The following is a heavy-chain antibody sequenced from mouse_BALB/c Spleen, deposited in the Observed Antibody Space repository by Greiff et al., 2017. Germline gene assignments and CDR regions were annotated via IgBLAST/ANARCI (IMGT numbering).Heavy chain of an antibody. CDR3: ARQAYYGNYWYFDV. CDR2: ISNGGGST. CDR1: GFTFSSYT. D-gene: IGHD2-10*01. Sequence: EVKLMESGGGLVQPGGSLKLSCAASGFTFSSYTMSWVRQTPEKRLEWVAYISNGGGSTYYPDTVKGRFTISRDNAKNTLYLQMSSLKSEDTAMYYGARQAYYGNYWYFDVWGAGTTVTVSS. V-gene: IGHV5-12-2*01. J-gene: IGHJ1*01.